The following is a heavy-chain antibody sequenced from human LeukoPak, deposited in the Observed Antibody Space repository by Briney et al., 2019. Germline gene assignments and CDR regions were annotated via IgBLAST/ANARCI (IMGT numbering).Heavy chain of an antibody. CDR1: GFTFSTYG. D-gene: IGHD6-13*01. CDR2: ISGSGVTT. Sequence: GGTLRLSCAASGFTFSTYGMSWVRQTPGKGLEWVSAISGSGVTTCYVDSVKGRFTISRDNSKNTLYLQMNSLRAEDTAVYYCAKTYSSSRAHYYYYYYMDVWGKGTTVTISS. J-gene: IGHJ6*03. V-gene: IGHV3-23*01. CDR3: AKTYSSSRAHYYYYYYMDV.